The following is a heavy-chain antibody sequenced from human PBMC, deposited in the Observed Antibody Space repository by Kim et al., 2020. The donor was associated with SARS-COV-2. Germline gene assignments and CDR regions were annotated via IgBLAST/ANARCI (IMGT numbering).Heavy chain of an antibody. Sequence: GGSLRLSCAASGFTFSSYWMTWVRQAPGKGLEWVANIKQDGNQKYYVDSVKGRFTISRDNAKNPLYLQMNSLRAEDTAVYYCARDGDLYSSGKDAFDIWG. CDR1: GFTFSSYW. J-gene: IGHJ3*02. CDR3: ARDGDLYSSGKDAFDI. CDR2: IKQDGNQK. V-gene: IGHV3-7*01. D-gene: IGHD6-19*01.